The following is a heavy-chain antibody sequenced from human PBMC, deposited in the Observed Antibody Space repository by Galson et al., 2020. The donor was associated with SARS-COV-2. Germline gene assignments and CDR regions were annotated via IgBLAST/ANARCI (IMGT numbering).Heavy chain of an antibody. CDR2: ISYDGSNK. CDR3: ARGRLDDILTGYLDY. Sequence: TGGSLRLSCAASGFTFSSYGMHWVRQAPGKGLEWVAVISYDGSNKYYADSVKGRFTISRDNSKNTLYLQMNSLRAEDTAVYYCARGRLDDILTGYLDYWGQGTLVTVSS. V-gene: IGHV3-30*03. D-gene: IGHD3-9*01. CDR1: GFTFSSYG. J-gene: IGHJ4*02.